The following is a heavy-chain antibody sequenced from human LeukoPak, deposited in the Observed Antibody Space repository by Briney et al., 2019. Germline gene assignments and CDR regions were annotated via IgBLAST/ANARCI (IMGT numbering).Heavy chain of an antibody. CDR2: ISHSGST. Sequence: SETLCLTCAVSRYSISSGYNWGWIRQSPGKGLEWIGSISHSGSTYYNPSLKSRVTISVDTSKNEFFLNLSSVTAADTAVYYCARGYYGSGSYYKGNYFDYWGRGTLVTVSS. J-gene: IGHJ4*02. CDR1: RYSISSGYN. CDR3: ARGYYGSGSYYKGNYFDY. V-gene: IGHV4-38-2*01. D-gene: IGHD3-10*01.